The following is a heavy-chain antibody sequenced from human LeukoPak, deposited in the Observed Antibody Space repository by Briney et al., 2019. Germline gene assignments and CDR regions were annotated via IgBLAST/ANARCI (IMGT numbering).Heavy chain of an antibody. CDR2: ISGSGSTI. V-gene: IGHV3-11*01. J-gene: IGHJ4*02. CDR1: GFTFSDYY. Sequence: GGSLRLSCAASGFTFSDYYMSWIRQAPGKGLEWVSYISGSGSTIYYADSVKGRFTISRDNAKNSLYLQMNSLRAEDTAVYYCASPKSNWNFFSGDYWGQGTLVTVSS. D-gene: IGHD1-7*01. CDR3: ASPKSNWNFFSGDY.